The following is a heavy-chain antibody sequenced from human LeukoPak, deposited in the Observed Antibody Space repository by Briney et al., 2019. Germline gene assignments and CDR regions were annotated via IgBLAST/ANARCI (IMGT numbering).Heavy chain of an antibody. J-gene: IGHJ4*02. CDR2: ISPGGGST. CDR3: ARVQGSGFDY. Sequence: GASVNVSCKASGYIFTNYYIYWVRQAPGQGLEWMGGISPGGGSTSYAQKFQGRVTMTRDTSTSTVYMEVSSLKYEDTAVYYCARVQGSGFDYWGQGTLVTVSS. CDR1: GYIFTNYY. V-gene: IGHV1-46*01.